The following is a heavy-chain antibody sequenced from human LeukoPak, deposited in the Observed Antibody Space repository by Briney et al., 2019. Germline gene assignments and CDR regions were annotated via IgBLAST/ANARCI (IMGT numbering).Heavy chain of an antibody. CDR2: IYYSGST. CDR3: ARGGRAAGTSY. CDR1: GGSISSSSYY. D-gene: IGHD6-13*01. Sequence: SETLSLTCTVSGGSISSSSYYWGWIRQPPGKGLEWIGSIYYSGSTYYNPSLKSRVTISVDTSKNQFSLKLSSVTAADTAVYYCARGGRAAGTSYWGQGTLVTVSS. V-gene: IGHV4-39*07. J-gene: IGHJ4*02.